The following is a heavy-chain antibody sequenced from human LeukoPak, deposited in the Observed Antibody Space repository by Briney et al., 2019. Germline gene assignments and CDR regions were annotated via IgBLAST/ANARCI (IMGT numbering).Heavy chain of an antibody. CDR2: IYYSGST. D-gene: IGHD3-3*01. J-gene: IGHJ4*02. V-gene: IGHV4-59*08. CDR1: GGSISSYY. CDR3: ARSYDFWSGYYGY. Sequence: SETLSLTCTASGGSISSYYWSWIRQPPGKGLEWIGYIYYSGSTNYNPSLKSRVTISVDTSKNQFSLKLSSVTAADTAVYYCARSYDFWSGYYGYWGQGTLVTVSS.